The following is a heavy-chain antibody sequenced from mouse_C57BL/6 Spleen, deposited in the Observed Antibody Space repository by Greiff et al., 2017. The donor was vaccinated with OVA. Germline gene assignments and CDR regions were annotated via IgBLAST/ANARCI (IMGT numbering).Heavy chain of an antibody. Sequence: VKLMESGAELVRPGTSVKMSCKASGYTFTNYWIGWAKQRPGHGLEWIGDIYPGGGYTNYNEKFKGTATLTADKSSSTAYMQFSSLTSEDSAIYYCARGEYYFDYWGQGTTLTVSS. CDR2: IYPGGGYT. CDR1: GYTFTNYW. V-gene: IGHV1-63*01. J-gene: IGHJ2*01. CDR3: ARGEYYFDY.